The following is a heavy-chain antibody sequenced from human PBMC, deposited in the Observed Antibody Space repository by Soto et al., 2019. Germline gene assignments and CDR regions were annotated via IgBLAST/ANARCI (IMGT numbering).Heavy chain of an antibody. D-gene: IGHD2-15*01. V-gene: IGHV1-8*01. CDR2: MNPNSGNT. CDR3: ARGVVVVVAATRDYYYYGMDV. J-gene: IGHJ6*02. CDR1: GYTFTSYD. Sequence: QVQLVQSEAEVKKPGASVKVSCKASGYTFTSYDINWVRQATGQGLEWMGWMNPNSGNTGYAQKFQGRVTMTRNTSISTAYMELSSLRSEDTAVYYCARGVVVVVAATRDYYYYGMDVWGQGTTVTVSS.